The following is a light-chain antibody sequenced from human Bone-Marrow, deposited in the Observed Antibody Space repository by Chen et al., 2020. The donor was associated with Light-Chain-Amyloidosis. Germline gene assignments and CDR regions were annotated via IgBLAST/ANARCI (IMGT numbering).Light chain of an antibody. CDR3: QQYGNSPGQLT. J-gene: IGKJ4*01. Sequence: EIVLTQSPGTLSLSPGERATLSCRASQSVSSGYLAWYQQKPGQAPRLLIYAASSRATGIPDRFSGSGSGTDFTLTISTLEPEDFAVYYCQQYGNSPGQLTFGGGTKVEI. V-gene: IGKV3-20*01. CDR2: AAS. CDR1: QSVSSGY.